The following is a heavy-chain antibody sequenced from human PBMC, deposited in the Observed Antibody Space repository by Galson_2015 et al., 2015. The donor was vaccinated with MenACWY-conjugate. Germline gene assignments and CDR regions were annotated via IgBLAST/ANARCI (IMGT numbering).Heavy chain of an antibody. CDR2: ISDNNHIT. CDR1: GYTFTNFG. V-gene: IGHV1-18*01. Sequence: SVKVSCKASGYTFTNFGITWGRQAPGQGLEGVGWISDNNHITFYEKNFEGRVNLTTDPYTTTAYIKLRSLRTDETAIYFCERCYSRGLVPAVTCYWGQVTLVTVSS. J-gene: IGHJ4*02. CDR3: ERCYSRGLVPAVTCY. D-gene: IGHD3-10*01.